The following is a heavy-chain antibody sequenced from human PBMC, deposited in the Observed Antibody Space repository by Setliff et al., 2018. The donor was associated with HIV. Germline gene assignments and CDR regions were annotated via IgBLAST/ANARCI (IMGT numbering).Heavy chain of an antibody. CDR3: VRQLRSNYRFPYFDY. J-gene: IGHJ4*02. D-gene: IGHD4-4*01. V-gene: IGHV5-51*01. CDR2: IWPGDSDT. CDR1: GYAFTSYW. Sequence: PGESLKISCTGSGYAFTSYWIGWVRQMPGRGLEWMGIIWPGDSDTRYSPSFQGQVTISADKSISTAYLQWSSLKASDTAMYYCVRQLRSNYRFPYFDYWGQGTLVTVSS.